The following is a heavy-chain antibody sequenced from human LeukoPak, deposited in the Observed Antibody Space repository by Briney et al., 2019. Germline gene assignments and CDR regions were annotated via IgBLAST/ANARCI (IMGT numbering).Heavy chain of an antibody. D-gene: IGHD1-1*01. V-gene: IGHV4-4*07. J-gene: IGHJ5*02. CDR3: TRDTGTTGEVKFDP. Sequence: NTSETLSLTCTVSGGSISSYYWSWIRQPAGKGLEWIGRIYTSGSTTYNPSLKSRVTMSVDTSKSQFSLNLMSLTAADTAVYYCTRDTGTTGEVKFDPWGQGTLVTVSS. CDR1: GGSISSYY. CDR2: IYTSGST.